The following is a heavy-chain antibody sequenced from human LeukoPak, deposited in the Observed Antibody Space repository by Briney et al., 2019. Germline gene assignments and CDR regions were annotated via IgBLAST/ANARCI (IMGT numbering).Heavy chain of an antibody. D-gene: IGHD6-13*01. CDR2: IIPILGIA. Sequence: GASVKVSCKASGGTLSSYAISWVRQAPGQGLEWMGRIIPILGIANYAQKFQGRVTITADKSTSTAYMELSSLRSEDTAVYYCASRIAAAGVDYWGQGTLVTVSS. V-gene: IGHV1-69*04. CDR3: ASRIAAAGVDY. J-gene: IGHJ4*02. CDR1: GGTLSSYA.